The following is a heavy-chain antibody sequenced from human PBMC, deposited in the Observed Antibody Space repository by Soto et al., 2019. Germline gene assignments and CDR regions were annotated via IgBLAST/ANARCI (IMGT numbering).Heavy chain of an antibody. V-gene: IGHV1-69*13. CDR1: GGTFSSYA. D-gene: IGHD3-22*01. Sequence: SVKVSCKASGGTFSSYAISWVRQAPGQGLEWMGGIIPIFGTANYAQKFQGRVTITADESTSTAYMELSSLRSEDTAVYYCARERSYYYDRSGYYPWRQGTLVTVSS. CDR2: IIPIFGTA. CDR3: ARERSYYYDRSGYYP. J-gene: IGHJ5*02.